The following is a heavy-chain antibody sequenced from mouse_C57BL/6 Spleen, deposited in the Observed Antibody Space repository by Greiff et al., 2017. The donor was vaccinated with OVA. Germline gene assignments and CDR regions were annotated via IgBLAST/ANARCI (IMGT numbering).Heavy chain of an antibody. V-gene: IGHV7-3*01. CDR2: IRNKANGYTT. J-gene: IGHJ1*03. Sequence: EVQRVESGGGLVQPGGSLSLSCAASGFTFTDYYMSWVRQPPGKALEWLGFIRNKANGYTTEYSASVKGRFTISRDNSQSILYLQMNALRAEDSATYYCASPLRPSYWYFDVWGTGTTVTVSS. CDR1: GFTFTDYY. CDR3: ASPLRPSYWYFDV. D-gene: IGHD1-2*01.